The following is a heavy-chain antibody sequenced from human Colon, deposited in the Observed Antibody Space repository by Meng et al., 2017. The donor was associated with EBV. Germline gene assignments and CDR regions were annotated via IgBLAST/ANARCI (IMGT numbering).Heavy chain of an antibody. CDR1: GGPLRDYY. V-gene: IGHV4-34*02. J-gene: IGHJ5*02. CDR3: ARRGPSGNFSP. CDR2: IDHRGNT. D-gene: IGHD3-10*01. Sequence: QVQLTQAGERPCNPSETLTRSCPVHGGPLRDYYWTWIRQPPGKGLEWIGEIDHRGNTKYNPSLKSRVTISLDTSKKQFSLKVSSVTAADSAVYYCARRGPSGNFSPWSQGALVTVSS.